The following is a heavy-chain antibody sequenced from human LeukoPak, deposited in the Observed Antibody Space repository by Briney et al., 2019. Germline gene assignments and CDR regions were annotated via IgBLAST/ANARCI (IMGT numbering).Heavy chain of an antibody. V-gene: IGHV4-59*01. CDR2: IYYSGST. D-gene: IGHD3-3*01. J-gene: IGHJ4*02. CDR3: AMYYGNFDS. Sequence: PSETLSLTCTVSGASISSYYWSWIRQPPAKGLEWIGYIYYSGSTHYNPSLKSRVTISLDTSKNQFSLNLSSMSAADTAVYYCAMYYGNFDSSGQGTLFTVSS. CDR1: GASISSYY.